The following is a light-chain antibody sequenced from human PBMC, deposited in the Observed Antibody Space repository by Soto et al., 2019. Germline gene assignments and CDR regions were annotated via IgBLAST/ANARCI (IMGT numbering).Light chain of an antibody. CDR2: TTS. CDR3: KQYKSFSLT. V-gene: IGKV1-5*03. Sequence: DIQMTQSPSTLSASVGDRVTITCRASQSISNWLAWYQQKPGKAPKLLIYTTSNLDSGVPSRFRGSGSGTVFSLTISRLQPDDFATYYCKQYKSFSLTFGGGTRVEVK. CDR1: QSISNW. J-gene: IGKJ4*01.